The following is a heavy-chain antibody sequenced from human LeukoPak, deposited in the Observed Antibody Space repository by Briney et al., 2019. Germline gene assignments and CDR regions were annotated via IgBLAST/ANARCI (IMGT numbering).Heavy chain of an antibody. CDR2: IYRSGST. V-gene: IGHV4-38-2*02. J-gene: IGHJ6*03. CDR3: ARGTYGYYMDV. CDR1: NYSISNSLY. Sequence: SETLSLTCSGSNYSISNSLYWGWLRQPPGKGLEWIGSIYRSGSTFYNPSLTSRVTISLDTSKTQFSLKLSPVTAADTAVYFCARGTYGYYMDVWGKGTTVTVSS. D-gene: IGHD4-17*01.